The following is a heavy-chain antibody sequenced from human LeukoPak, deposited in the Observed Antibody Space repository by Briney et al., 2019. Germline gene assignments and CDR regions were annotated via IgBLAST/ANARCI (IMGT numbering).Heavy chain of an antibody. Sequence: SETLSLTCAVYGGSFSGYYWSWIRQPPGKGLEWIGEINHSGSTNYNPSLKSRVTISVDTSKNQFSLKLSSVTAADTAVYYCTRVVGIAAAGTGEDYWGQGTLVTVSS. D-gene: IGHD6-13*01. CDR1: GGSFSGYY. J-gene: IGHJ4*02. CDR3: TRVVGIAAAGTGEDY. CDR2: INHSGST. V-gene: IGHV4-34*01.